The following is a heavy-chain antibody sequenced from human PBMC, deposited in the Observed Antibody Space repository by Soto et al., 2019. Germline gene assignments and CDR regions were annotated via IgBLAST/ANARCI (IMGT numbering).Heavy chain of an antibody. V-gene: IGHV4-39*07. J-gene: IGHJ4*02. CDR3: ASLVVVTQHYYFDY. CDR2: TYYSGST. D-gene: IGHD2-21*02. CDR1: GGSIDRSNYY. Sequence: PSETLSLTCNVSGGSIDRSNYYWDWLRQPPGKGLEWIGTTYYSGSTYYNPSLKSRVTISVDTSKNQFSLKLSSVTAADTAVYYCASLVVVTQHYYFDYWGQGTLVTVSS.